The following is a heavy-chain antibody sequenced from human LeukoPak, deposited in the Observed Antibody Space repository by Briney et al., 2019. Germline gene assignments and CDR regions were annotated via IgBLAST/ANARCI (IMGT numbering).Heavy chain of an antibody. Sequence: GGSLRLSCTASGFIFSNCGMNWVRQAPGKGLEWVAYIGSNRKSIDYADSVKGRFTISRDNAQNSLFLQMNSLRAEDTAVYYCARGGAARPDYWGQGTMVTVFS. V-gene: IGHV3-48*01. J-gene: IGHJ4*02. D-gene: IGHD6-6*01. CDR1: GFIFSNCG. CDR3: ARGGAARPDY. CDR2: IGSNRKSI.